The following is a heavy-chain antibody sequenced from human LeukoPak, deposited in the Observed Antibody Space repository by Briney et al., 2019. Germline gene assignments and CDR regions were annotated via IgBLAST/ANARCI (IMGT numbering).Heavy chain of an antibody. CDR1: GFTFSSYA. D-gene: IGHD6-13*01. V-gene: IGHV3-30-3*01. CDR2: ISYDGSNK. Sequence: PGGSLRLSCAASGFTFSSYAMHWVRQAPGKGLEWVAVISYDGSNKYYADSVKGRFTISRDNSKNTLYLQMNSLRAEDTAVYYCAKESYSSSWYWGAAFDIWGQGTMVTVSS. J-gene: IGHJ3*02. CDR3: AKESYSSSWYWGAAFDI.